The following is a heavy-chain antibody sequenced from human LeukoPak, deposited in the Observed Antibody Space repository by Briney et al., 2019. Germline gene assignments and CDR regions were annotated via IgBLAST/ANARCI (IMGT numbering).Heavy chain of an antibody. J-gene: IGHJ4*02. CDR1: GGSISSYY. CDR3: ARGRTHYYFDY. CDR2: MYYSGDT. V-gene: IGHV4-59*01. Sequence: TSETLSLTCTVSGGSISSYYWSWIRQPPGKGLERIGYMYYSGDTNYNPSLKSRVTVSVDTSKNQFSLKLSSVTAADTAVYYCARGRTHYYFDYWGQGTLVTVSS.